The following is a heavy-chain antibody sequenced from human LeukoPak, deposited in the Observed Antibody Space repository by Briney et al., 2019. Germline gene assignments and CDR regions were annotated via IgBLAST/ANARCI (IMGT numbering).Heavy chain of an antibody. CDR1: GGSISSTNYY. V-gene: IGHV4-39*07. J-gene: IGHJ4*02. D-gene: IGHD2-15*01. CDR3: ARISSGGNFDFDC. CDR2: IYYSGST. Sequence: PSETLSLTCTVSGGSISSTNYYWGWIRQPPGKGLEWIASIYYSGSTYYNPSLKSRVTISVDTSKNQFSLKLSSVTAADTAMYYCARISSGGNFDFDCWGQGTLVTVSS.